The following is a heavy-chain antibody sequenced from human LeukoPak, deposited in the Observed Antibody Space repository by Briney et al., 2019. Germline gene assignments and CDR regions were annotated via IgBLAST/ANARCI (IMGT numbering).Heavy chain of an antibody. CDR3: ASFCGSGSYYPYFDY. CDR2: IKQDGSEK. D-gene: IGHD3-10*01. CDR1: GFTLSSDW. V-gene: IGHV3-7*03. J-gene: IGHJ4*02. Sequence: GGSLRLSCAASGFTLSSDWMSWVRQAPGKGQEWVANIKQDGSEKYYVNSVKGRFTISRDNAKNSLYLQMNSLRAEDTAVYYCASFCGSGSYYPYFDYWGQGTLVTVSS.